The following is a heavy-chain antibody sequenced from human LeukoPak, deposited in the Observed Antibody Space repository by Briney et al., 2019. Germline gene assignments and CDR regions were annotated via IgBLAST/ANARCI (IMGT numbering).Heavy chain of an antibody. CDR3: ARDEAMVIAAAGDY. V-gene: IGHV3-30-3*01. CDR2: ISYDGSNK. Sequence: GGSLRLSCAASGFTFSSYAMHWVRQAPGKGLEWVAVISYDGSNKYYADSVKGRFTISRDNSKNTLYLQMNSLRAEDTAVYYCARDEAMVIAAAGDYWGQGTLVTVSS. J-gene: IGHJ4*02. D-gene: IGHD6-13*01. CDR1: GFTFSSYA.